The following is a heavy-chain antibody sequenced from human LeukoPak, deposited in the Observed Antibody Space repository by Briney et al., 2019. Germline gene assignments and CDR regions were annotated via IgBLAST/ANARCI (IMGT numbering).Heavy chain of an antibody. J-gene: IGHJ3*01. Sequence: PSETLSLTCAVYGGSFSGYYWSWIRQPPGKGLEWIGEINHSGSTNYNPSLKSRVTISVDTSKNQFSLKLSSVTAAGTAVYYCARGRGYSSLDLWGQGTMVTVSS. CDR1: GGSFSGYY. CDR3: ARGRGYSSLDL. V-gene: IGHV4-34*01. D-gene: IGHD6-13*01. CDR2: INHSGST.